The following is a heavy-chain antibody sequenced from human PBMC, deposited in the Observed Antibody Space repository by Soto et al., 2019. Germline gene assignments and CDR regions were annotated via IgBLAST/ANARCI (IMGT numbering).Heavy chain of an antibody. CDR2: IYYSGN. CDR1: CGSISNFH. D-gene: IGHD5-18*01. J-gene: IGHJ4*02. V-gene: IGHV4-59*01. Sequence: SETLSLTCNVSCGSISNFHLSWIRQPPGKGLEWIGYIYYSGNYYNPSLTSRVSMSLDKSKNQFSLHLKSVTAADTALYFCALGGYNYGRPFDFWGQGTRVTAPQ. CDR3: ALGGYNYGRPFDF.